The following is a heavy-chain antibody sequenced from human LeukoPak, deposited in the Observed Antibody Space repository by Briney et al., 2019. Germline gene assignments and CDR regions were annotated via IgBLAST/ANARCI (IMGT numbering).Heavy chain of an antibody. Sequence: GGSLRLSCAASRFTFSSYSMNWVRQAPGKGLEWVSSISSSGSYIYYADSVKGRFIISGDNSKNTLYLQMNSLRAEDTAVYYCARDGSRGNLVTAPDFWGQGTLVTVSS. V-gene: IGHV3-21*01. CDR3: ARDGSRGNLVTAPDF. CDR1: RFTFSSYS. D-gene: IGHD2-21*02. CDR2: ISSSGSYI. J-gene: IGHJ4*02.